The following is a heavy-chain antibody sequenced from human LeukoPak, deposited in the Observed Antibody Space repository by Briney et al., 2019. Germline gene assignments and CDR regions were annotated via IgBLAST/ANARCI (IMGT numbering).Heavy chain of an antibody. CDR1: GRSFSGYY. Sequence: PSETLSLTCAVYGRSFSGYYWSWIRQPPGKGLEWIGEINHSGSTNYNPSLKSRVTISVDTSKNQFSLKLSSVTAADTAVYYCARGEYSSSWYTNYWGQGTLVTVSS. V-gene: IGHV4-34*01. D-gene: IGHD6-13*01. CDR2: INHSGST. CDR3: ARGEYSSSWYTNY. J-gene: IGHJ4*02.